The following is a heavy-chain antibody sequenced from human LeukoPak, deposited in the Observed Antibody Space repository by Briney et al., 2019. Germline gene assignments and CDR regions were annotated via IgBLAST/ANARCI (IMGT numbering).Heavy chain of an antibody. CDR2: ISSSSNKI. D-gene: IGHD3-3*01. V-gene: IGHV3-48*02. Sequence: PGGSLRLSCAASGFTFSGYSMNWVRQAPGKGLEWVSYISSSSNKIYYADSVKGRFITSRDNAKNSLYLQMNSLRDEDTAVYYCARSDLRFLELLDYWGQGTLVTASS. CDR3: ARSDLRFLELLDY. J-gene: IGHJ4*02. CDR1: GFTFSGYS.